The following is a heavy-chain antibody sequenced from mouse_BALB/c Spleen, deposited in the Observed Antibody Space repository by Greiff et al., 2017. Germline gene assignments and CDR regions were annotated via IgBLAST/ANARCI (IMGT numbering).Heavy chain of an antibody. CDR3: ATIPSYYYGSTYAMDY. CDR1: GFSLTGYG. V-gene: IGHV2-6-7*01. J-gene: IGHJ4*01. Sequence: QVQLQQSGPGLVAPSQSLSITCTVSGFSLTGYGVNWVRQPPGKGLEWLGMIWGDGSTDYNSALKSRLSISKDNSKSQVFLKMNSLQTDDTARYYCATIPSYYYGSTYAMDYWGQGTSVTVSS. CDR2: IWGDGST. D-gene: IGHD1-1*01.